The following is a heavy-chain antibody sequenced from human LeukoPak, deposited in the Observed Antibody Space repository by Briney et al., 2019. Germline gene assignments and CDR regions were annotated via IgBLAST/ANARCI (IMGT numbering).Heavy chain of an antibody. CDR1: GFTFSSHA. CDR3: AKDACVGDCNYHFDY. Sequence: GGSLRLPCAASGFTFSSHAMSWVRQAPGKGLEWVSTISGSGGSTYYANSVKGRFTISRDNSKNTLYLQINSLRAEDSAVYYCAKDACVGDCNYHFDYWGQGTLVPVSS. V-gene: IGHV3-23*01. D-gene: IGHD2-21*02. J-gene: IGHJ4*02. CDR2: ISGSGGST.